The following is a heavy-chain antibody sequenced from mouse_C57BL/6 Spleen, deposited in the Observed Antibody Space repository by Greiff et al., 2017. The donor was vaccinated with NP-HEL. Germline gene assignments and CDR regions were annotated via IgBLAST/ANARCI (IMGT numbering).Heavy chain of an antibody. V-gene: IGHV1-69*01. D-gene: IGHD1-1*01. CDR3: ASARLRFLFAY. J-gene: IGHJ3*01. CDR2: IDPSDSYT. CDR1: GYTFTSYW. Sequence: VQLQQPGAELVMPGASVKLSCKASGYTFTSYWMHWVKQRPGQGLEWIGEIDPSDSYTNYNQKFKGKSTLTVDKSSSTAYMQLSSLTSEDSAVYYWASARLRFLFAYWGQGTLVTVSA.